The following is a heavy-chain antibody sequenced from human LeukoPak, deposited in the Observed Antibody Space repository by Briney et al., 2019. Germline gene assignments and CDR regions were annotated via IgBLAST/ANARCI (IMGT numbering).Heavy chain of an antibody. CDR1: GYSFTGYH. Sequence: GSVTVSCKAFGYSFTGYHLHWVRQAPRQGVEWMGWVNPKTGGTNYARKFQGRVTMTSGTSINTVNMELSRLTSDDTAVYYCAREFSSKLEWLAYVTGDDAFDVWGQGTMITVS. V-gene: IGHV1-2*02. D-gene: IGHD3-3*01. CDR3: AREFSSKLEWLAYVTGDDAFDV. J-gene: IGHJ3*01. CDR2: VNPKTGGT.